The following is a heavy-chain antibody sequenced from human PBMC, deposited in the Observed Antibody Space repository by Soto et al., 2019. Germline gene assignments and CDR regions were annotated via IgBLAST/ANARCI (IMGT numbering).Heavy chain of an antibody. CDR3: AKRRTVGPTGYPSWYFDY. D-gene: IGHD3-9*01. Sequence: HPGGSLRLSCAASGFTFSSYAMSWVRQAPGKGLEWVSAISGSGGSTYYADSVKGRFTISRDNSKNTLYLQMNSLRAEDTAVYYCAKRRTVGPTGYPSWYFDYWGQGTLVTVSS. V-gene: IGHV3-23*01. CDR1: GFTFSSYA. CDR2: ISGSGGST. J-gene: IGHJ4*02.